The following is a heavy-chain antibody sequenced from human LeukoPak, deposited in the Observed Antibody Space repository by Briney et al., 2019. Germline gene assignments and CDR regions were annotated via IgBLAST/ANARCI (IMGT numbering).Heavy chain of an antibody. D-gene: IGHD6-6*01. CDR2: ISDSGGNA. CDR1: GFTFNTYA. Sequence: GGSLRLSCAASGFTFNTYAMSWVRQAPWERLQWVSGISDSGGNAYYADSVRGRFTISRDNSKNTLYLQMNSLRAEDTAVYYCARHRSSWLIDYWGQGTLVTVSS. V-gene: IGHV3-23*01. CDR3: ARHRSSWLIDY. J-gene: IGHJ4*02.